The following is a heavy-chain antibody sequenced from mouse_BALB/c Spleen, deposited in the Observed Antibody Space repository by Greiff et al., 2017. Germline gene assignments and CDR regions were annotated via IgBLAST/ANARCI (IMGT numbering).Heavy chain of an antibody. Sequence: LQESGPELVKPGASVKISCKASGYTFTSYDINWVKQRPGQGLEWIGWIYPGDGSTKYNEKFKGKATLTADKSSSTAYMQLSSLTSENSAVYFCARSHGNYPSQYAMDYWGQGTSVTVSS. CDR1: GYTFTSYD. J-gene: IGHJ4*01. CDR2: IYPGDGST. V-gene: IGHV1S56*01. CDR3: ARSHGNYPSQYAMDY. D-gene: IGHD2-1*01.